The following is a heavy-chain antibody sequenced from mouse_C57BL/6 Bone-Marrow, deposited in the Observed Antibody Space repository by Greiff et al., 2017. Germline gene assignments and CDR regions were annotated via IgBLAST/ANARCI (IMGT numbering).Heavy chain of an antibody. CDR2: IDPENGDT. J-gene: IGHJ1*03. V-gene: IGHV14-4*01. Sequence: VQLQQSGAELVRPGASVKLSCTASGFNIKDYYMHWVKQRPEQGLEWIGWIDPENGDTEYASKFQGKATITADTSSNTAYLQLSSLTSEDTAVYYCTTKRYIDVWGTGTTVTVSS. CDR1: GFNIKDYY. CDR3: TTKRYIDV.